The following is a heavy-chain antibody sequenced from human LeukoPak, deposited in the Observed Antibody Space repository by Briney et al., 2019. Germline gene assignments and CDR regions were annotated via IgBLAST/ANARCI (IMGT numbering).Heavy chain of an antibody. Sequence: ASVKVSCKASGYTFTSYDINWVRQATAQGLGWMGWMNPNSGNTGYAQKFQGRVTMTRNTSISTAYMELSSLRSEDTAVYYCARTKASGWYIDYWGQGTLVTVSS. CDR2: MNPNSGNT. CDR3: ARTKASGWYIDY. V-gene: IGHV1-8*01. CDR1: GYTFTSYD. J-gene: IGHJ4*02. D-gene: IGHD6-19*01.